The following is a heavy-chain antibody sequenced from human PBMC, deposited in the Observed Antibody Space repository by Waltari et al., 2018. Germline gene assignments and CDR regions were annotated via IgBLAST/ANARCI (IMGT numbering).Heavy chain of an antibody. CDR3: ARVFGFRELSDYYFDY. CDR2: INAGNGNT. CDR1: GYTFTSYA. V-gene: IGHV1-3*01. Sequence: QVQLVQSGAEVKKPGASVKVSCKASGYTFTSYAMHWVRQAPGQRLEWMGWINAGNGNTKYSQKFQGRVTITRDTSASTAYMELSSLRSEDTAVYYCARVFGFRELSDYYFDYRGQGTLVTVSS. J-gene: IGHJ4*02. D-gene: IGHD3-10*01.